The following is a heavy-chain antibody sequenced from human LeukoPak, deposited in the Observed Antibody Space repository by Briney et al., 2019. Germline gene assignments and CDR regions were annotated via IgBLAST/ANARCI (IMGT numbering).Heavy chain of an antibody. V-gene: IGHV3-11*06. D-gene: IGHD7-27*01. Sequence: GGSLRLSCAASGFTLSDYYMSWIRQAPGKGLEWVSYISSSSSYTNYADSVKGRFTISRDNAKNSLYLQMNSLRAEDTAVYYCARDHLKWGAFDIWGQGTMVTVSS. CDR2: ISSSSSYT. J-gene: IGHJ3*02. CDR1: GFTLSDYY. CDR3: ARDHLKWGAFDI.